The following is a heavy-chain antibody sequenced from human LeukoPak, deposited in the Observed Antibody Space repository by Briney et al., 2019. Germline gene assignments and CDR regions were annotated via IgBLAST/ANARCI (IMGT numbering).Heavy chain of an antibody. CDR3: ARGPGIAVAGPLDY. J-gene: IGHJ4*02. CDR2: IYYSGST. D-gene: IGHD6-19*01. CDR1: GGSISSSSYY. Sequence: SETLSLTCTVSGGSISSSSYYWGWIRQPPGKGLEWIGSIYYSGSTYYNPSLKSRVTISVDTSKNQFSLKLSSVTAADTAVYYCARGPGIAVAGPLDYWGQGTLVTVSS. V-gene: IGHV4-39*07.